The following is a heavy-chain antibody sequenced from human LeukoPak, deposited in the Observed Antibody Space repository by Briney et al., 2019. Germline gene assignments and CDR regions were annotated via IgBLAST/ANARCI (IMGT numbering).Heavy chain of an antibody. CDR1: GFTFSSYG. CDR2: IWYDGSNK. Sequence: PGGSLRLSCAASGFTFSSYGMHWVRQAPGKGLEWVAVIWYDGSNKYYADSVKGRFTISRDNSKNTLYLQMNSLRADDTAVYYCARDPTTVTTGVLGYWGQGTLVTVSS. CDR3: ARDPTTVTTGVLGY. D-gene: IGHD4-17*01. J-gene: IGHJ4*01. V-gene: IGHV3-33*01.